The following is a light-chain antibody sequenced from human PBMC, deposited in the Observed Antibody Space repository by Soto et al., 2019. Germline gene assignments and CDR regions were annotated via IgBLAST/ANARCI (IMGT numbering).Light chain of an antibody. J-gene: IGLJ3*02. Sequence: QSALTQPPSVSGSPGQSVTISCTGTSSDVGSYNRVSWYQQPPGTAPKLMIYEVTNRPSGVPNRFSASKSGNTASPTISGLQAEDEADYYCTSYTSSRTWVFGGGTKLTVL. CDR3: TSYTSSRTWV. V-gene: IGLV2-18*02. CDR2: EVT. CDR1: SSDVGSYNR.